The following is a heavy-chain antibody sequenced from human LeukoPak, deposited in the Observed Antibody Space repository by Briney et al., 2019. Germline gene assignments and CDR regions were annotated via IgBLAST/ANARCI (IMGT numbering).Heavy chain of an antibody. CDR1: GXTFSNYE. D-gene: IGHD6-13*01. Sequence: PGGSLRLSCAASGXTFSNYEMNWVRQAPGKGLEWVSYISNTGSNKYYADSVKGRFTISRDNAQNSLYLQMNSLRVEDTAVYFCARARYGSSFDYWGQGTLVTVSS. J-gene: IGHJ4*02. CDR2: ISNTGSNK. CDR3: ARARYGSSFDY. V-gene: IGHV3-48*03.